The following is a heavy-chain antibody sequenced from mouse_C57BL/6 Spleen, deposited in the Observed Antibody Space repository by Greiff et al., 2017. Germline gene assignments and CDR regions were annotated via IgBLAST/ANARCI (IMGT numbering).Heavy chain of an antibody. Sequence: QVQLQQSGAELVMPGASVKLSCKASGYTFTSYWMHWVKQRPGQGLEWIGEIDPSDSYTNYNEKFKGKSTLTVDKSSSTAYMQLSSLTSEDSAVYYCARWGTVFDYWGQGTTLTVSS. D-gene: IGHD4-1*01. V-gene: IGHV1-69*01. CDR2: IDPSDSYT. CDR3: ARWGTVFDY. CDR1: GYTFTSYW. J-gene: IGHJ2*01.